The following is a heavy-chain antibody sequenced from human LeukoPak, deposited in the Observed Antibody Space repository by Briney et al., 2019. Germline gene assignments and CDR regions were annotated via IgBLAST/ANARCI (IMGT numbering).Heavy chain of an antibody. V-gene: IGHV4-39*07. CDR3: VRASTNYYDSSGYAY. CDR1: GGSISSSSYY. Sequence: SETLSLTCTVSGGSISSSSYYWGWIRQPPGKGLEWIGSIYYSGSTYYNPSLKSRVTISVDTSKNQFSLKLSSVTAADTAVYYCVRASTNYYDSSGYAYWGQGTLVTVSS. D-gene: IGHD3-22*01. J-gene: IGHJ4*02. CDR2: IYYSGST.